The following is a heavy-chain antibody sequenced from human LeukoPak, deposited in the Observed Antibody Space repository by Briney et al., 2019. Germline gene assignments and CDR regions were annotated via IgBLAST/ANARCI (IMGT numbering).Heavy chain of an antibody. V-gene: IGHV1-69*13. CDR1: GGTFSSHA. D-gene: IGHD3-10*01. CDR2: IIPIFGTA. CDR3: ARHMVRGVMRGSNLDY. Sequence: SVKVSCKASGGTFSSHAISWVLQAPGQGLEWMGGIIPIFGTANYAQKFQGRVTITADESTSTAYMELSSLRSEDTAVYYCARHMVRGVMRGSNLDYWGQGTLVTVSS. J-gene: IGHJ4*02.